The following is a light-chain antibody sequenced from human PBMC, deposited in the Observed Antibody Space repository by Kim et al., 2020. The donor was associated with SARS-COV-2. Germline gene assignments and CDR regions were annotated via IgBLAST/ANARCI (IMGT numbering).Light chain of an antibody. V-gene: IGKV3-20*01. CDR1: QSVSSNY. CDR3: QQYGSSYT. CDR2: DAS. J-gene: IGKJ2*01. Sequence: EIVLTQSPGTLSLSPGERATLSCRASQSVSSNYLAWYQQKSGQAPRLLIYDASSRATGIPDRFSGSGSATDFTLTISRLEPEDFAVYYCQQYGSSYTFGQGTKLEI.